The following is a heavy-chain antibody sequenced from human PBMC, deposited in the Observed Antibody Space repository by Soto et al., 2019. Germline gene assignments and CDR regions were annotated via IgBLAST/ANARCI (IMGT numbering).Heavy chain of an antibody. Sequence: GSLRLSCVASGFTFSDCSMHWVRQAPGKGLEGVAIISHDGSKDYYGDSVKGRFTISRDNSKNTLYLQMNSLRTEDTAVYYCARDDEGGSDGLLAFWAQGTLVTVSS. D-gene: IGHD3-16*01. J-gene: IGHJ4*02. CDR3: ARDDEGGSDGLLAF. V-gene: IGHV3-30*03. CDR1: GFTFSDCS. CDR2: ISHDGSKD.